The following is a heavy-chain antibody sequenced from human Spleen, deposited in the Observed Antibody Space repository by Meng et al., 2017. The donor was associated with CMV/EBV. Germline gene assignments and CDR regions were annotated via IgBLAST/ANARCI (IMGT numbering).Heavy chain of an antibody. Sequence: ASGFTFSNAWMSWVRQAPGKGLEWVGRIKSKTDGGTTDYAAPVKGRFTISRDDSKNTLYLQMNSLKTEDTAVYYCTTGEAAAVYFDYWGQGTLVTVSS. CDR2: IKSKTDGGTT. CDR1: GFTFSNAW. CDR3: TTGEAAAVYFDY. D-gene: IGHD6-13*01. J-gene: IGHJ4*02. V-gene: IGHV3-15*01.